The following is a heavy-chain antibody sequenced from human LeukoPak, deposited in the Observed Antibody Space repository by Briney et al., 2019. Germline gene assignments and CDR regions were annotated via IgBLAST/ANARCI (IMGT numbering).Heavy chain of an antibody. CDR1: GGSTSSYY. D-gene: IGHD6-13*01. J-gene: IGHJ5*02. CDR3: ARHGTTKPEQQLNRRNHWFDP. V-gene: IGHV4-4*09. CDR2: IYTSGST. Sequence: PSETLSLTCTVSGGSTSSYYWSWIRQPPGKGLEWIGYIYTSGSTNYNPSLKSRVTISVDTSKNQFSLKLSSVTAADTAVYYCARHGTTKPEQQLNRRNHWFDPWGQGTLVTVSS.